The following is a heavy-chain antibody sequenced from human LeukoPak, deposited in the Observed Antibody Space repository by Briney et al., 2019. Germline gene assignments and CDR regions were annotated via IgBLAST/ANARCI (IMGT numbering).Heavy chain of an antibody. CDR2: INAGNGNT. CDR3: ARSPVVRGVIALSENWFDP. V-gene: IGHV1-3*01. CDR1: GYTFTSYA. D-gene: IGHD3-10*01. J-gene: IGHJ5*02. Sequence: ASVKVSCKASGYTFTSYAMHWVRQAPGQRLEWMGWINAGNGNTKYSQKFQGRVTITRDTSASTAYMELRSLRSDDTAVYYCARSPVVRGVIALSENWFDPWGQGTLVTVSS.